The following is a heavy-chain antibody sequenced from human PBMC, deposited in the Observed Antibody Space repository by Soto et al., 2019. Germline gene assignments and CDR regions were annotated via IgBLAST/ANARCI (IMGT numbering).Heavy chain of an antibody. D-gene: IGHD6-13*01. CDR3: DRGGIADPWWFDT. J-gene: IGHJ5*02. V-gene: IGHV4-30-4*01. CDR2: IYYSGST. Sequence: SETLALTCTLSGGCIRSWDYNWNLIRQPPGKGLEWIGYIYYSGSTYYNPSLKSRVTISVDTSKNQFSLKLSYVTAADRAVYYCDRGGIADPWWFDTSGQGPLVTVSS. CDR1: GGCIRSWDYN.